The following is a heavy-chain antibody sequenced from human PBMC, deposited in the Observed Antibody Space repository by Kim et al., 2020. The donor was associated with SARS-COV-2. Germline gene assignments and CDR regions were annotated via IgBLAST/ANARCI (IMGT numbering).Heavy chain of an antibody. CDR1: GFTFSSYA. CDR3: ARVFYDILTGYYADWYFDL. J-gene: IGHJ2*01. CDR2: ISGSGGST. D-gene: IGHD3-9*01. V-gene: IGHV3-23*01. Sequence: GGSLRLSCAASGFTFSSYAMSWVRQAPGKGLEWVSAISGSGGSTYYADSVKGRFTISRDNSKNTLYLQMNSLRAEDTAVYYCARVFYDILTGYYADWYFDLWGRGTLVTVSS.